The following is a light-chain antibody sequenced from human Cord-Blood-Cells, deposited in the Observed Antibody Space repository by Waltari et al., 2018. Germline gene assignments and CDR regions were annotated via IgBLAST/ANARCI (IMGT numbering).Light chain of an antibody. Sequence: EIVLTQSPATLSLSPGERATLSCRASQSVSSYLAWYQQKPGQAPRLLIYDASNRATGIPARFSGSGSWTDFTLTISSLEPEDFAVYYCQHRSNWYTFGQGTKLEIK. CDR3: QHRSNWYT. CDR2: DAS. CDR1: QSVSSY. V-gene: IGKV3-11*01. J-gene: IGKJ2*01.